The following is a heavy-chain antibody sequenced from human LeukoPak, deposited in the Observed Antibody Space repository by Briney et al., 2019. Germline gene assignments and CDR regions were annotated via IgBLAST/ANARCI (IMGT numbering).Heavy chain of an antibody. CDR3: ARESSGNYYNPLGYMDV. V-gene: IGHV4-4*07. D-gene: IGHD3-10*01. J-gene: IGHJ6*03. CDR1: GGSISIYY. Sequence: PSETLSLTCTVSGGSISIYYWNWIRQPAGKGLEWIGRIFTSGITNYDPSLKSRVTMSVDTSKYQFSLNLSSVTAADTAVYYCARESSGNYYNPLGYMDVWGKGTTVTVSS. CDR2: IFTSGIT.